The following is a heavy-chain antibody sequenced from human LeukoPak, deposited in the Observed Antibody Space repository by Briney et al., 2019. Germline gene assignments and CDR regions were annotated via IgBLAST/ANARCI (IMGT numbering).Heavy chain of an antibody. CDR1: GYRFTTYW. CDR2: IYPGDSDT. J-gene: IGHJ3*02. CDR3: ARLWGYCSGGSCHDPFDI. V-gene: IGHV5-51*01. Sequence: GESLKISCKASGYRFTTYWIGWVRQMPGKGLEWMGIIYPGDSDTRYSPSFQGQVTISADKSISTAYLQWSSLKASDIATYYCARLWGYCSGGSCHDPFDIWGQGTKVTVSS. D-gene: IGHD2-15*01.